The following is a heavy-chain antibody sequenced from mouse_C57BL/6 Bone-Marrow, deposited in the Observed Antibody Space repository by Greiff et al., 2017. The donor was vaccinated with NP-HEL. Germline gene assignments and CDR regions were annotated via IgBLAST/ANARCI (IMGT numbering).Heavy chain of an antibody. V-gene: IGHV10-1*01. CDR1: GFSFNTYA. J-gene: IGHJ4*01. Sequence: EVQGVESGGGLVQPKGSLKLSCAASGFSFNTYAMNWVRQAPGKGLEWVARIRSKSNNYATYYADSVKDRFTISRDDSESMLYLQMNNLKTEDTARYYCVRPYYSNYDYAMDYWGQGTSVTVSS. CDR3: VRPYYSNYDYAMDY. CDR2: IRSKSNNYAT. D-gene: IGHD2-5*01.